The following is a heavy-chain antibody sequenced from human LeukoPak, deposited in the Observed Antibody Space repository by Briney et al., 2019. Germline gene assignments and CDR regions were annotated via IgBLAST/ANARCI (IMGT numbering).Heavy chain of an antibody. V-gene: IGHV4-34*01. Sequence: SETLSLTCAVYGGSFSGYYWSWIRQPPGKGLEWIGEIYHSGSTNYNPSLKSRVTISVDKSKNQFSLKLSSVTAADTAVYYCAVRRGDIVVVPAAGSQTVDYWGQGTLVTVSS. CDR1: GGSFSGYY. CDR3: AVRRGDIVVVPAAGSQTVDY. CDR2: IYHSGST. J-gene: IGHJ4*02. D-gene: IGHD2-2*01.